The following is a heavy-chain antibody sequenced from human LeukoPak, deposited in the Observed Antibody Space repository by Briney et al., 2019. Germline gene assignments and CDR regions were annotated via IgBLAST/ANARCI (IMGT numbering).Heavy chain of an antibody. Sequence: GRSLRLSCAASGFTFNSFAMHWVRQAPGKGLDWVAFISYDGNNKYCADSVRGRFTVSRDNSKNTLYLQMNSLRVEDTAVYYCARVLIALPATSYWGQGILVTVSP. CDR3: ARVLIALPATSY. V-gene: IGHV3-30-3*01. D-gene: IGHD3-22*01. J-gene: IGHJ4*02. CDR1: GFTFNSFA. CDR2: ISYDGNNK.